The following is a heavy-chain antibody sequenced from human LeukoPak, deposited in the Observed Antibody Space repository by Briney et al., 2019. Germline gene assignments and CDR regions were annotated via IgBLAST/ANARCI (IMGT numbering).Heavy chain of an antibody. CDR3: ASIYFDWLLNY. CDR2: IKQDGSEK. J-gene: IGHJ4*02. CDR1: GFTFSSYW. Sequence: GGSLRLSCAASGFTFSSYWMSWVRQAPGKGLEWVANIKQDGSEKYYVDSVKGRFTISRDNAKNSLYLQMNSLRAEDTAVYYCASIYFDWLLNYWGQGTLVTVSS. D-gene: IGHD3-9*01. V-gene: IGHV3-7*01.